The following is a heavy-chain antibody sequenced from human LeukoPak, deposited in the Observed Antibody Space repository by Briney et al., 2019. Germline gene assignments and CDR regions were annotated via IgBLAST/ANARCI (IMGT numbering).Heavy chain of an antibody. CDR3: ARSYSSSWYYFDY. CDR2: IYHSGST. V-gene: IGHV4-59*12. J-gene: IGHJ4*02. Sequence: SSETLSLTCTVSGGSISSYYWSWIRQPPGKGLEWIGYIYHSGSTYYNPSLKSRVTISVDRSKNQFSLKLSSVTAADTAVYYCARSYSSSWYYFDYWGQGTLVTVSS. CDR1: GGSISSYY. D-gene: IGHD6-13*01.